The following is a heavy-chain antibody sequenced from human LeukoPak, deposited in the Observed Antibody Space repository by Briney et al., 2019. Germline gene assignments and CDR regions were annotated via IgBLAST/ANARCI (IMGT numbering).Heavy chain of an antibody. CDR3: ARDYIKSFDY. D-gene: IGHD2-15*01. CDR2: ISSSSSTI. Sequence: GGSLRLSCAASGFTFSNAWMSWVRQAPGKGLEWVSYISSSSSTIYYADSVKGRFTISRDNAKNSLYLQMNSLRAEDTAVYYCARDYIKSFDYWGQGTLVTVSS. CDR1: GFTFSNAW. J-gene: IGHJ4*02. V-gene: IGHV3-48*04.